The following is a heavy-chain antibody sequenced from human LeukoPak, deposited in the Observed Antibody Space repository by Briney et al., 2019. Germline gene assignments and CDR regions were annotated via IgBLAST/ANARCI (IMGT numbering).Heavy chain of an antibody. V-gene: IGHV1-69*05. CDR2: IIPIFGTA. J-gene: IGHJ6*02. CDR3: AREMYYYGSGSHRPPQTYYYYGMDV. CDR1: GGTFSSYA. Sequence: SVKVSCKASGGTFSSYAISWVRQAPGQGLEWMGGIIPIFGTANYAQKFQGRVTTTRDTSTSTVYMELSSLRSEDTAVYYCAREMYYYGSGSHRPPQTYYYYGMDVWGQGTTVTVSS. D-gene: IGHD3-10*01.